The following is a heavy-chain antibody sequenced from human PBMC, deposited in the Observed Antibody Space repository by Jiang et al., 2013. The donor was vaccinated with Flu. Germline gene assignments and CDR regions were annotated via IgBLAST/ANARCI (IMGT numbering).Heavy chain of an antibody. Sequence: SGAEVKKPGASVKVSCKASGYTFTSYGITWVRQAPGQGLEWMGWINTNNGNTNYVQKLQGRVTMTTDTATSTAYMELRSLRSDDTAVYFCARVPFFYDLLTGFIDYWGQGTLVTVSS. CDR3: ARVPFFYDLLTGFIDY. CDR1: GYTFTSYG. CDR2: INTNNGNT. J-gene: IGHJ4*02. V-gene: IGHV1-18*01. D-gene: IGHD3-9*01.